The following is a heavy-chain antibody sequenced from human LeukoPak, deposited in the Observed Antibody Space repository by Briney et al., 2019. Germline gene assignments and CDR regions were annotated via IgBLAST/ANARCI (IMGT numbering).Heavy chain of an antibody. CDR2: ISSSSTI. Sequence: GGSLRLSCAASGFTFSSYSMNWVRQAPGKGLEWVSYISSSSTIYYADSVKGRFTISRDNAKNSLYLQMNSLRAEDTAVYYCARSHRSSGYYGDAFDIWGQGTMVTVFS. J-gene: IGHJ3*02. CDR3: ARSHRSSGYYGDAFDI. V-gene: IGHV3-48*01. CDR1: GFTFSSYS. D-gene: IGHD3-22*01.